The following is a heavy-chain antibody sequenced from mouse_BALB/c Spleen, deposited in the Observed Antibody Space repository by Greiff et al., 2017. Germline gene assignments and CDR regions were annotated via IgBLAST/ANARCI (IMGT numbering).Heavy chain of an antibody. V-gene: IGHV7-3*02. Sequence: EVQRVESGGGLVQPGGSLRLSCATSGFTFTDYYMSWVRQPPGKALEWLGFIRNKANGYTTEYSASVKGRFTISRDNSQSILYLQMNTLRAEDSATYYCARDRESDGAYYYAMDYWGQGTSVTVSS. CDR3: ARDRESDGAYYYAMDY. CDR1: GFTFTDYY. CDR2: IRNKANGYTT. J-gene: IGHJ4*01. D-gene: IGHD1-1*02.